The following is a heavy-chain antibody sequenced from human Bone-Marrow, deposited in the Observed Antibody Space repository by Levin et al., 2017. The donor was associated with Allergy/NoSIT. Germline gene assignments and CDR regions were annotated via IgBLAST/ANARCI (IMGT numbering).Heavy chain of an antibody. CDR2: INPNSGGT. Sequence: VASVKVSCKASGYTFTGYYMHWVRQAPGQGLEWMGWINPNSGGTNYAQKFQGRVTMTRDTSISTAYMELSRLRSDDTAVYYCARGCIRGYYDILTGYKRAPYYYYMDVWGKGTTVTVSS. J-gene: IGHJ6*03. V-gene: IGHV1-2*02. CDR3: ARGCIRGYYDILTGYKRAPYYYYMDV. D-gene: IGHD3-9*01. CDR1: GYTFTGYY.